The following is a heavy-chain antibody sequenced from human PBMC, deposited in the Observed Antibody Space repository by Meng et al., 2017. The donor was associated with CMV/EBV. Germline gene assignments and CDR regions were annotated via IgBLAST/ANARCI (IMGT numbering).Heavy chain of an antibody. Sequence: ASVQVSCKASGYTITSYGISWVRQAPGQGLEWMGWISAYNGNTNYAQKLQGRVTMTTDTSTSTAYMELRSLRSDDTAVYYCARDLGTYDFWSGYLPNFDYWGQGTLVTVSS. CDR3: ARDLGTYDFWSGYLPNFDY. CDR1: GYTITSYG. V-gene: IGHV1-18*01. CDR2: ISAYNGNT. D-gene: IGHD3-3*01. J-gene: IGHJ4*02.